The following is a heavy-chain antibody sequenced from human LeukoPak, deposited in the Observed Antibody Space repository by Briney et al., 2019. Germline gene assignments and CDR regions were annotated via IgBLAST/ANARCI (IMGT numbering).Heavy chain of an antibody. CDR3: AGEAAAATPSYYYYYMDV. D-gene: IGHD6-13*01. V-gene: IGHV1-69*05. J-gene: IGHJ6*03. CDR2: IIPIFGTA. CDR1: GGTFSSYA. Sequence: SVKVSCKASGGTFSSYAISWVRQAPGQGLEWMGRIIPIFGTANYAQKFQGRVTITTDESTSTAYMELGSLRSEDTAVYYCAGEAAAATPSYYYYYMDVWGKGTTVTVSS.